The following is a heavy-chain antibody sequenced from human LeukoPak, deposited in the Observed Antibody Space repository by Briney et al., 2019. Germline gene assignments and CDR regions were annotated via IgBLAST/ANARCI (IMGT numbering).Heavy chain of an antibody. CDR3: AKGSSFYYYSSAWFDY. CDR2: ISWNSGNI. V-gene: IGHV3-9*03. J-gene: IGHJ4*02. D-gene: IGHD3-22*01. Sequence: PGRSLRLSCAASGFSFDDYAMHWVRQAPGKGLEWVSGISWNSGNIGYADSVKGRFTISRDNAKNSLYLQMNSLRAEDMALYYCAKGSSFYYYSSAWFDYWGQGTLVTVSS. CDR1: GFSFDDYA.